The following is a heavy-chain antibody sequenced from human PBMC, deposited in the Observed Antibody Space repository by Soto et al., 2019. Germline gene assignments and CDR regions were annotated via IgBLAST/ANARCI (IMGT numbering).Heavy chain of an antibody. CDR1: GGTFSSYA. D-gene: IGHD6-6*01. Sequence: QVQLVQSWAEVKKPGSSVKVSCKASGGTFSSYAISWVRQAPGQGLEWMGGIIPIFGTANYAQKFQGRVTITAYESTSTAYMQLSSLRSEDTPVYYCASPYSSSFYYYGLDVWGQGNTVTVSS. J-gene: IGHJ6*02. CDR2: IIPIFGTA. CDR3: ASPYSSSFYYYGLDV. V-gene: IGHV1-69*12.